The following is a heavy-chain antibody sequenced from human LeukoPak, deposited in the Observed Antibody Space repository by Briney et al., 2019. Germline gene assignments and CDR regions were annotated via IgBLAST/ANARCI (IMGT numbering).Heavy chain of an antibody. Sequence: PGGSLRLSCAASGFTFSDYYMSWIRQAPGKGLEWVSYSSSSRTYTNYADSVKGRFTISRDNSKNTLYLQMNSLRAEDTAVYYCARGDSVVTAAYWGQGTLVTVSS. CDR3: ARGDSVVTAAY. V-gene: IGHV3-11*05. CDR2: SSSSRTYT. CDR1: GFTFSDYY. J-gene: IGHJ4*02. D-gene: IGHD2-21*02.